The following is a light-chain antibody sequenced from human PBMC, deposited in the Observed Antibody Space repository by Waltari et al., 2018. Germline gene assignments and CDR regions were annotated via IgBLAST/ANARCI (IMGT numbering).Light chain of an antibody. CDR3: QQRYSWPLT. CDR1: QSVRTY. V-gene: IGKV3-11*01. Sequence: DIVLTQPPSTLSSSPGERDTTSCWASQSVRTYLAWYQQKPGKAPRLFISDVSNRASGIPARFSGSGSGTDFTLTISSLEPEDFAIYYCQQRYSWPLTFGGGTKVEI. J-gene: IGKJ4*01. CDR2: DVS.